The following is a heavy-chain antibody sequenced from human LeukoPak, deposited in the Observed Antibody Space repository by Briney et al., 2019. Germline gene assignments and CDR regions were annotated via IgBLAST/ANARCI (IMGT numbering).Heavy chain of an antibody. V-gene: IGHV4-30-4*01. J-gene: IGHJ4*02. D-gene: IGHD3-22*01. CDR1: GGSISSGDYY. CDR3: ARGSDDSSGYYAWTFDY. Sequence: SQTLSLTCTVSGGSISSGDYYWSWIRQPPGKGLEWIGYIYYSGSTYYNPSLKSRVTISVDTSKNQFSLKLSSVTAADTAVYYCARGSDDSSGYYAWTFDYWGLGTLVTVSS. CDR2: IYYSGST.